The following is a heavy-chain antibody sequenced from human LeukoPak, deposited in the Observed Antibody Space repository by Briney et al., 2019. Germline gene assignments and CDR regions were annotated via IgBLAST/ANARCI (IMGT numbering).Heavy chain of an antibody. CDR1: GFTFSKYA. V-gene: IGHV3-23*01. D-gene: IGHD6-13*01. CDR3: AKDSSSWYYMDV. J-gene: IGHJ6*03. CDR2: ISGSGGST. Sequence: GGSLRLSCAASGFTFSKYAMTWVRQAPGKGLQWVSSISGSGGSTYYADSVKGRFTISRDNSKNTLYLQMNSLRAEDTAVYYCAKDSSSWYYMDVWGKGTTVTVSS.